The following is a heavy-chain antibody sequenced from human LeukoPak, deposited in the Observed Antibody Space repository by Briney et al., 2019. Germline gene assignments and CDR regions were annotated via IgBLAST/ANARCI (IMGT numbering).Heavy chain of an antibody. J-gene: IGHJ5*02. CDR1: AFTFSDYY. CDR2: ISASGSSI. D-gene: IGHD2-8*01. Sequence: GGSLRLSCAAPAFTFSDYYMSWIRQAPGKGLEWVSYISASGSSIYYADSVKGRFTISRDNAKNSLYLQMNSLTTADTALYYFASEYWTNGVCNNPWGQETPVTVSS. V-gene: IGHV3-11*01. CDR3: ASEYWTNGVCNNP.